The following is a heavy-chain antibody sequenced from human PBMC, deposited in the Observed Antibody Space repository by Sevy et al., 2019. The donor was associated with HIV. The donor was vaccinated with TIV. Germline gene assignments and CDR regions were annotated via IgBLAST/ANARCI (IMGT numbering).Heavy chain of an antibody. CDR2: IRFDGSAK. D-gene: IGHD3-9*01. J-gene: IGHJ4*02. Sequence: GGSLRLSCAASGFTFNRSGMHWVRQAPGKGLEWLTFIRFDGSAKYYADSVKGRFTISRDNSKNTLYFQMNSLRPEDTAVYYCMKTPLGRVSWTGYWGQGTLVTVSS. V-gene: IGHV3-30*02. CDR3: MKTPLGRVSWTGY. CDR1: GFTFNRSG.